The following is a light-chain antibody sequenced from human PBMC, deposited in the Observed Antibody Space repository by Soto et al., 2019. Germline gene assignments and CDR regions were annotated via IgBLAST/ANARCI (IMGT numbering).Light chain of an antibody. Sequence: DIQMTQSPSALSASVGDRVTITCRASQTISTYLNWYQQKPGKAPKLLIYAASTLQSGVPSRFSGSGSGTDFTLTISSLQPEDFATYYCQQSLGSPYTFGQGTRLAIK. V-gene: IGKV1-39*01. CDR3: QQSLGSPYT. CDR1: QTISTY. CDR2: AAS. J-gene: IGKJ2*01.